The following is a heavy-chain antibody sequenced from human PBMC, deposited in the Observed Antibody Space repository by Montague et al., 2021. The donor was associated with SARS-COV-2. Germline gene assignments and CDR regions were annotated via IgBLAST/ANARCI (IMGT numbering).Heavy chain of an antibody. Sequence: CAISGDSVSSNSATWNWVRQSPSRGLEWLGRTYYRSKWYNDYAVSVRGRVTINPDTSKNQFSLQLNSVTPEDTAIYYCTSGRAENYNVMDVWGQGTTVTVSS. D-gene: IGHD1-1*01. CDR2: TYYRSKWYN. CDR3: TSGRAENYNVMDV. J-gene: IGHJ6*02. V-gene: IGHV6-1*01. CDR1: GDSVSSNSAT.